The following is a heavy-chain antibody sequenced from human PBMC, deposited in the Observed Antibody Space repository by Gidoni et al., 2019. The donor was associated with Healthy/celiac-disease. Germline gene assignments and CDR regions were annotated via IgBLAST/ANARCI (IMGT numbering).Heavy chain of an antibody. CDR1: GLTFSSYG. CDR2: ISYDGSNK. V-gene: IGHV3-30*18. Sequence: QVQLVESGGGVVQPGRSLRLSCAASGLTFSSYGMHWVRQAPGKGLEWVAVISYDGSNKYYADSVKGRFTISRDNSKNTLYLQMNSLRAEDTAVYYCAKDSLMVRGAFDYWGQGTLVTVSS. D-gene: IGHD3-10*01. J-gene: IGHJ4*02. CDR3: AKDSLMVRGAFDY.